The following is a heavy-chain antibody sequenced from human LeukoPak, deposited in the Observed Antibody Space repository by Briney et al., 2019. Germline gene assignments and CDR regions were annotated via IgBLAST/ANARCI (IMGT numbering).Heavy chain of an antibody. J-gene: IGHJ5*02. V-gene: IGHV1-18*01. CDR1: GYTFTSYG. CDR3: WTTNDLGMVTPILGH. D-gene: IGHD2-21*02. CDR2: ISAYNGNT. Sequence: GASVKVSCKASGYTFTSYGISWVRQAPGQGLEWMGWISAYNGNTNSAQKLQGSVTMTTDTSTSTAYMELRSLRSDVTAVYYCWTTNDLGMVTPILGHWGQGTLVTVSS.